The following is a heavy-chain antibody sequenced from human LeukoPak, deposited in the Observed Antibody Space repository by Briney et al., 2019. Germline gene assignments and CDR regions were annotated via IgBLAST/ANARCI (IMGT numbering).Heavy chain of an antibody. CDR1: GFSFSNYA. D-gene: IGHD4-17*01. V-gene: IGHV3-23*01. CDR3: VKDYSPVTSSILFDY. CDR2: TSGSGSDT. J-gene: IGHJ4*02. Sequence: PGGSLRLSCVASGFSFSNYAMSWVRQAPGKGLEWVSGTSGSGSDTFYAESVKGRFTISRDNSENTLYLQMNSLRAEDTAIYYCVKDYSPVTSSILFDYWGQGILVTVSS.